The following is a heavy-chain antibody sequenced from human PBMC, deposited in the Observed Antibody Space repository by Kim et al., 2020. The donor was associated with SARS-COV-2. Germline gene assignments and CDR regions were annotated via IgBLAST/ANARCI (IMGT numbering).Heavy chain of an antibody. V-gene: IGHV3-53*01. J-gene: IGHJ6*02. CDR1: GFTVSSNY. Sequence: GGSLRLSCAASGFTVSSNYMSWVRQAPGKGLEWVSVIYSGGSTYYADSVKGRFTISRDNSKNTLYLQMNSLIAEDTAVYYCARDSPGDLDYYYGMDVWGQGTTVTVSS. CDR3: ARDSPGDLDYYYGMDV. CDR2: IYSGGST. D-gene: IGHD7-27*01.